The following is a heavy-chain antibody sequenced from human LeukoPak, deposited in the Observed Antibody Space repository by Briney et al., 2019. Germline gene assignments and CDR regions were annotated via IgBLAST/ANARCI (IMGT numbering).Heavy chain of an antibody. CDR2: INPNSGGT. V-gene: IGHV1-2*02. CDR3: ARDSTYYDFWSGYYTGISSHWFDS. J-gene: IGHJ5*01. CDR1: GYTFTGYY. D-gene: IGHD3-3*01. Sequence: ASVKVSCKASGYTFTGYYMHWVRQAPGQGLEWMGWINPNSGGTNYAQKFQGRVTMTRDTSISTAYMELSRLRSDDTAVYYCARDSTYYDFWSGYYTGISSHWFDSWGQGTLVTVSS.